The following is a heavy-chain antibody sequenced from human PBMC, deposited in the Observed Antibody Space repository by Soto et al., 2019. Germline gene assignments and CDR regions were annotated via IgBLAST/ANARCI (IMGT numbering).Heavy chain of an antibody. D-gene: IGHD1-26*01. Sequence: EVQLLESGGGLVQPGGSLRLSCAASGFTFSSYAMSWVRQAPGKGLEWLAGITFRGDYTYYADSVKGRFTLSRDNSRNRLDLQMNSLKVEDTALYYCAKLGTMGGFDSWGQGPPLTVSS. CDR2: ITFRGDYT. V-gene: IGHV3-23*01. CDR3: AKLGTMGGFDS. CDR1: GFTFSSYA. J-gene: IGHJ4*02.